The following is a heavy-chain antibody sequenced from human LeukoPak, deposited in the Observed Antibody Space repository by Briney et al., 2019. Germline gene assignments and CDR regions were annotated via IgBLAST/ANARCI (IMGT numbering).Heavy chain of an antibody. CDR2: ISSSSSYI. J-gene: IGHJ4*02. D-gene: IGHD2-2*02. CDR3: ARFGVVPAAIRDY. CDR1: AFTFSSYS. Sequence: GGSLRLSCEASAFTFSSYSMSWVRQAPGKGLEWVSSISSSSSYIYYADSVKGRFTISRDNAKNSLYLQMNSLRAEDTAVYYCARFGVVPAAIRDYWGQGTLVTVSS. V-gene: IGHV3-21*01.